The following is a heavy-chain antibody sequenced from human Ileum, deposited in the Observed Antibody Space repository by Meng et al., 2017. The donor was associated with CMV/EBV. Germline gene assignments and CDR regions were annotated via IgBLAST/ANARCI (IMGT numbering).Heavy chain of an antibody. CDR1: GYSFTGYY. V-gene: IGHV1-2*02. J-gene: IGHJ5*02. CDR3: ASWNFAP. Sequence: QVKLVQLGAEVKKPGASVRVSCKASGYSFTGYYIHWVRQVPGQGLDWMGGINPETGGTNYAQNFQGRVTMTRATSITTAYMDLSGLTSDDTAIYYCASWNFAPWGQGTLVTVSS. CDR2: INPETGGT. D-gene: IGHD1-1*01.